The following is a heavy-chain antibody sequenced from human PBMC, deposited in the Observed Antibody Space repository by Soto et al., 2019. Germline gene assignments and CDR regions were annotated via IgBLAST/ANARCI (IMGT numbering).Heavy chain of an antibody. J-gene: IGHJ5*02. CDR1: GGTFSSYA. Sequence: GASVKVSCKASGGTFSSYAISWVRQAPGRGLEWMGGIIPIFGTANYAQKFQGRVTITADESTSTAYMELSSLRSEDTAVYYCARDQAYYGSGSGFDPWGQGTLVTVSS. V-gene: IGHV1-69*13. CDR3: ARDQAYYGSGSGFDP. CDR2: IIPIFGTA. D-gene: IGHD3-10*01.